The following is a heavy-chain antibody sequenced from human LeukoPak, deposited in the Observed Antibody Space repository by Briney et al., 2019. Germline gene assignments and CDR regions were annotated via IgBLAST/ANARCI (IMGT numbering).Heavy chain of an antibody. V-gene: IGHV3-23*01. J-gene: IGHJ4*02. Sequence: GGSLRLSCAASGFTFRSYGMNWVRQAPGKGPEWVSSISGSGGYTYYADSVQGRFTISRDNSKNTLSLQMNSLRAEDAAIYYCATSPDIEASGTLYYLDFWGQETLVSVSS. CDR2: ISGSGGYT. CDR1: GFTFRSYG. CDR3: ATSPDIEASGTLYYLDF. D-gene: IGHD1-14*01.